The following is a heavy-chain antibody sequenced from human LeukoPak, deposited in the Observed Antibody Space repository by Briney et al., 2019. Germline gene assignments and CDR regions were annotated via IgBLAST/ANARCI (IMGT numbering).Heavy chain of an antibody. CDR2: IRYDGSYK. D-gene: IGHD1-26*01. Sequence: GGSLRLSCAASGFTFSSYGMHWVRQAPGKGLEWVSFIRYDGSYKYYADSVKGRFTISRDNSKYALYLQMNSLRAEDTAVYYCAKDSLRKTIVGTTTRGVNDYWGQGTLVTVSS. V-gene: IGHV3-30*02. CDR3: AKDSLRKTIVGTTTRGVNDY. J-gene: IGHJ4*02. CDR1: GFTFSSYG.